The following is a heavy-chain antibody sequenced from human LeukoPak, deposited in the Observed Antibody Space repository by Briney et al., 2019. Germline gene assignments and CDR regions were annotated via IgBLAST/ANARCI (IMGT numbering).Heavy chain of an antibody. CDR1: GGSISSYY. CDR3: ARLAVVVPAGRDYFYMDV. D-gene: IGHD2-2*01. V-gene: IGHV4-59*01. Sequence: SETLSLTCTVSGGSISSYYWSWIRQPPGKGLEWIGYIHYSGSTNYNPSLKSRVTISVDTSKNQFSLKLSSVTAADTAVYYCARLAVVVPAGRDYFYMDVWGKRTTVTVSS. J-gene: IGHJ6*03. CDR2: IHYSGST.